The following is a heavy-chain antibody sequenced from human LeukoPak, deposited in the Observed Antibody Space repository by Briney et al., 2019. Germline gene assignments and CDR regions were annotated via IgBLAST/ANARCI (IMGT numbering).Heavy chain of an antibody. CDR1: GYTFTSYG. Sequence: ASMKVSCKASGYTFTSYGISWVRQAPGQGLEWMGWINTNTGNPTYAQGFTGRFVFSLDTSVSTAYLQISSLKAEDTAVYYCARRDVATMINFDYWGQGTLVTVSS. CDR2: INTNTGNP. D-gene: IGHD5-24*01. J-gene: IGHJ4*02. V-gene: IGHV7-4-1*02. CDR3: ARRDVATMINFDY.